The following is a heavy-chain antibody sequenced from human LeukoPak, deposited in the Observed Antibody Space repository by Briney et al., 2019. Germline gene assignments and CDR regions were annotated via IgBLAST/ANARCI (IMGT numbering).Heavy chain of an antibody. CDR3: ALNPDYYGSGSFDY. D-gene: IGHD3-10*01. Sequence: GGSLRLSCAASGFTFSSYWMSWVRQAPGKGLEWVADIKEDGSEKYYVDSVKGRFTISRDNAKNSLYLQMNSLRAEDTAVYYCALNPDYYGSGSFDYWGRGTLVTVSS. V-gene: IGHV3-7*01. CDR2: IKEDGSEK. CDR1: GFTFSSYW. J-gene: IGHJ4*02.